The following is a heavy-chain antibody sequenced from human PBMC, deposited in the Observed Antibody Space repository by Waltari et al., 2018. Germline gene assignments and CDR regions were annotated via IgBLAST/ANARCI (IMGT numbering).Heavy chain of an antibody. CDR1: GFTFSSYA. Sequence: EVQLVESGGGLVQPGGSPRLSCAASGFTFSSYAMSWVRQAPGKGLEWVSAISGSGGSTYYADSVKGRFTISRDNSKNTLYLQMNSLRAEDTAVYYCAKDLNWSNYYYYYGMDVWGQGTTVTVSS. V-gene: IGHV3-23*04. CDR2: ISGSGGST. D-gene: IGHD1-20*01. J-gene: IGHJ6*02. CDR3: AKDLNWSNYYYYYGMDV.